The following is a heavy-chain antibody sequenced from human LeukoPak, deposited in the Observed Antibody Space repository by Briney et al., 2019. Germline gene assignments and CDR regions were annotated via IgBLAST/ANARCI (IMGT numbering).Heavy chain of an antibody. CDR2: IKQDGSEK. V-gene: IGHV3-7*01. CDR3: TRERGGYSYGYY. D-gene: IGHD5-18*01. Sequence: PGGSLRLSCAASGFTFSSYWMSWVRQAPWKGLEWVANIKQDGSEKYYVDSVKGRFTISRDNAKNSLYLQMNSLRAEDTAVYYCTRERGGYSYGYYWGQGTLVTVSS. J-gene: IGHJ4*02. CDR1: GFTFSSYW.